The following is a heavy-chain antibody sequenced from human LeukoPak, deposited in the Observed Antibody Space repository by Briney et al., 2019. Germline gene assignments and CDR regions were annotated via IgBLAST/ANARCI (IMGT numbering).Heavy chain of an antibody. V-gene: IGHV4-34*01. D-gene: IGHD4-23*01. CDR2: INHSGST. J-gene: IGHJ4*02. CDR3: ARGRITAVTGSRGRIDY. CDR1: GGSFSGYY. Sequence: SETLSLTCAVYGGSFSGYYWGWIHQPPGKGLEWIGEINHSGSTNYNPSLKSRVTISVDTSKNQFSLKLSSVTAADTAVYYCARGRITAVTGSRGRIDYWGQGTLVTVSS.